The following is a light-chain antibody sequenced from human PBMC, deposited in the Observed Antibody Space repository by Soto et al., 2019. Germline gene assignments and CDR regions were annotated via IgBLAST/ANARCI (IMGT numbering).Light chain of an antibody. CDR1: RGIGST. CDR3: QQYVTWPLA. Sequence: EVVMTQSPATLSVSPGYRATLSCRASRGIGSTLAWYQQKPGQTPRLLIYDTSTRSTGVPGRFIGSRSGTEFTLTSTGLQSEYLANYYCQQYVTWPLAFGGGTRVE. J-gene: IGKJ4*01. CDR2: DTS. V-gene: IGKV3-15*01.